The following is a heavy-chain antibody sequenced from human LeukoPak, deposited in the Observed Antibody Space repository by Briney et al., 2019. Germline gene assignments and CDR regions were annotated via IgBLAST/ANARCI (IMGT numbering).Heavy chain of an antibody. V-gene: IGHV1-69*13. CDR2: IIPIFGTA. CDR1: GGTFSSYA. J-gene: IGHJ5*02. CDR3: ARGADSGSYYASNWFDP. D-gene: IGHD1-26*01. Sequence: ASVKVSCKASGGTFSSYAISWVRQAPGQGLEWMGGIIPIFGTANYAQKFQGRVTITADESTSTAYMELSSLRSEDKAVYYCARGADSGSYYASNWFDPWGQGTLVTVSS.